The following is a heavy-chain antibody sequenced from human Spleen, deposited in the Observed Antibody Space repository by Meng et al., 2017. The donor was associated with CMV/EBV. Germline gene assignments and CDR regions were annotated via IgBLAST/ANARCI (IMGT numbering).Heavy chain of an antibody. CDR2: IIPILGIA. Sequence: SVKVSCKASGGTFSSYTISWVRQAPGQGLEWMGRIIPILGIANYAQKFQGRVTITADKSTSTAYMELSSLRSEDTAVYYCARDSAGLKDIVVYNYRAFDIWGQGTMVTVSS. CDR3: ARDSAGLKDIVVYNYRAFDI. V-gene: IGHV1-69*04. J-gene: IGHJ3*02. D-gene: IGHD2-15*01. CDR1: GGTFSSYT.